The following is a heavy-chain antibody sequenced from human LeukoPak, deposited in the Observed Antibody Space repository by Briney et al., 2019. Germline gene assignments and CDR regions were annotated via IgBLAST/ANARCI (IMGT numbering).Heavy chain of an antibody. CDR1: GGSFSGYY. Sequence: SETLSLTCAVYGGSFSGYYWSWIRQPPGRGLEWIGNIYYSGSTNYNPSLKSRVTISVDTSKNQFSLKLSSVTAADTAVYYCARPVYYYDSSGYYYYFDYWGQGTLVTVSS. CDR2: IYYSGST. V-gene: IGHV4-59*08. D-gene: IGHD3-22*01. CDR3: ARPVYYYDSSGYYYYFDY. J-gene: IGHJ4*02.